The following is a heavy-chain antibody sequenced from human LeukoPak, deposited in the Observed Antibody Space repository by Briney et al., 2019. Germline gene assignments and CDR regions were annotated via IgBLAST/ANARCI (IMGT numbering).Heavy chain of an antibody. V-gene: IGHV4-59*01. CDR1: GGSSSSYY. Sequence: SETLSLTCTVSGGSSSSYYWSWIRQPPGKGLEWMGYIYYSGSTNYNPSLKSRVTISVETSKNQFSLKRSSVTAADTAVYYCARPIRQQLAYAFDISGQGTTVTVSS. CDR2: IYYSGST. D-gene: IGHD6-13*01. CDR3: ARPIRQQLAYAFDI. J-gene: IGHJ3*02.